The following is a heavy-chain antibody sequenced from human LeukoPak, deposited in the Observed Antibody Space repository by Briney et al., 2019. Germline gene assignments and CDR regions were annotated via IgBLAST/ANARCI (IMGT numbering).Heavy chain of an antibody. J-gene: IGHJ4*02. Sequence: SVKVSCKASGGTFSTFALSWVRQPAGQGPDWMGGIIPILGTANYAQKFQGRVTMTADESTSTAYMEVSSLTSEGTAVYSCATSPTGYSPGYWAQETLVPVSS. CDR2: IIPILGTA. D-gene: IGHD4-23*01. V-gene: IGHV1-69*01. CDR3: ATSPTGYSPGY. CDR1: GGTFSTFA.